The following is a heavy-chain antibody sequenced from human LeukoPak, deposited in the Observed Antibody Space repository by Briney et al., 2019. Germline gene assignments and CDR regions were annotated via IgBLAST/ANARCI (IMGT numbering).Heavy chain of an antibody. V-gene: IGHV3-30-3*01. CDR1: GFTFSSYA. CDR2: ISYDGGNK. CDR3: ARGGSSGYYSDY. Sequence: GGSLRLSCAASGFTFSSYAMHWVRQAPGKGLEWVAVISYDGGNKYYADSVKGRFTISRDNSKNTLYLQMNSLRAEDTAVYYCARGGSSGYYSDYWGQGTLVTVSS. J-gene: IGHJ4*02. D-gene: IGHD3-22*01.